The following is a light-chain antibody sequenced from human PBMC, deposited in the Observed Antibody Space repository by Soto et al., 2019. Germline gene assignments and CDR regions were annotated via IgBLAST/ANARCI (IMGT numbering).Light chain of an antibody. J-gene: IGKJ5*01. CDR1: QSISSW. CDR3: QHADSFPLIT. CDR2: DAS. Sequence: DIQMTQSPSTLSSSVSERFTITCRASQSISSWLAWYQQKPGKAPKLLIYDASSLESGVPSRFSGSGSGTEFTLTISSLQPEDFATYYCQHADSFPLITFGQGTRLEIK. V-gene: IGKV1-5*01.